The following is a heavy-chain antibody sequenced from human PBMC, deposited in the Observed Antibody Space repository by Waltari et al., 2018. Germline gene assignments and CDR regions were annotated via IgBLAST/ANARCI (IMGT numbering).Heavy chain of an antibody. J-gene: IGHJ6*02. D-gene: IGHD2-21*01. CDR3: ALDTGALWMDV. CDR1: EYTFTSSY. V-gene: IGHV1-46*01. CDR2: INPRGGST. Sequence: QVQLVQSGAEVKKPGASVKISCKTSEYTFTSSYIHWVRQAPGQGLEWMGIINPRGGSTIYAQKCQGRVTITRDTSTSTVYMELSSLRSDDTAVYYCALDTGALWMDVWGQGTTVTVSS.